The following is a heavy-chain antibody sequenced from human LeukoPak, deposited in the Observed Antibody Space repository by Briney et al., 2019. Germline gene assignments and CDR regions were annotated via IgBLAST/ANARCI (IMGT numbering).Heavy chain of an antibody. CDR1: GGSFSGYY. V-gene: IGHV4-59*01. CDR2: IYYSGST. D-gene: IGHD6-19*01. Sequence: SETLSLTCAVYGGSFSGYYWSWIRQPPGKGLEWIGYIYYSGSTNYNPSLKSRVTISVDTSKNQFSLKLSSVTAADTAVYYCARRIAVAGTPFDYWGQGTLVTVSS. CDR3: ARRIAVAGTPFDY. J-gene: IGHJ4*02.